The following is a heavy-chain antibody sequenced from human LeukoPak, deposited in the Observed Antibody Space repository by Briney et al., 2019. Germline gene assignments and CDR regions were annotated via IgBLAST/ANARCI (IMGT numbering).Heavy chain of an antibody. V-gene: IGHV4-30-4*08. Sequence: SETLSLTYTVSGGSISSGDYSWSWIRQPPGKGLEWIGYIYYSGSTYYNPSLKSRVTISVDTSKNQFSLKLSSVTAADTAVYYCARDRSNGYYYYYYMDVWGKGTTVTVSS. J-gene: IGHJ6*03. D-gene: IGHD2-8*01. CDR3: ARDRSNGYYYYYYMDV. CDR2: IYYSGST. CDR1: GGSISSGDYS.